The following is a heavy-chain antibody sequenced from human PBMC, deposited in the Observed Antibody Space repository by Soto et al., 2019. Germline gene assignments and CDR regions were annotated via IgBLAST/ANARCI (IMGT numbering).Heavy chain of an antibody. CDR2: ISGSGGST. Sequence: EVQLLESGGGLVQPGGSLRLSCAASGFTFSSYAMSWVRQAPGKGLEWVSAISGSGGSTYYADSVKGRFTISRDNSKNTLDLQLNSLRAEDTAVYYCAKYPVRSIVVVPAATLYYFDYWGQGTLVTVSS. CDR3: AKYPVRSIVVVPAATLYYFDY. V-gene: IGHV3-23*01. J-gene: IGHJ4*02. D-gene: IGHD2-2*01. CDR1: GFTFSSYA.